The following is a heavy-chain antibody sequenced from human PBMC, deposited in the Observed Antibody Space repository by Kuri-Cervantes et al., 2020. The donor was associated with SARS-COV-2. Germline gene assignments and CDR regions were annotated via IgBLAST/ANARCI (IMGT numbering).Heavy chain of an antibody. D-gene: IGHD3-22*01. CDR1: GYTFTSYG. V-gene: IGHV1-18*04. J-gene: IGHJ5*02. CDR2: ISAYNGNT. CDR3: ARDNKVWLEPNWFDP. Sequence: ASVKVSCKASGYTFTSYGISWVRQAPGQGLEWMGWISAYNGNTNYAQKLQGRVTMTRNTSISTAYMELSSLRSEDTAVYYCARDNKVWLEPNWFDPWGQGTLVTVYS.